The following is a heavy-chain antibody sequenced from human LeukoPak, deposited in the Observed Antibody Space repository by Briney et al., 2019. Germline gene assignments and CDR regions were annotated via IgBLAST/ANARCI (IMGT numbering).Heavy chain of an antibody. CDR1: GFTFDDYA. D-gene: IGHD3-3*01. CDR2: ISWNSGSI. V-gene: IGHV3-9*01. J-gene: IGHJ4*02. CDR3: AKSGTYYDFWSGYYGGFDY. Sequence: PGRSLRLSCAASGFTFDDYAMHWVRQAPGKGLEWVSGISWNSGSIGYADSVKGRFTISRDNAKNSLYLQMNSLRAEDTALYYCAKSGTYYDFWSGYYGGFDYWGQGTLVTVSS.